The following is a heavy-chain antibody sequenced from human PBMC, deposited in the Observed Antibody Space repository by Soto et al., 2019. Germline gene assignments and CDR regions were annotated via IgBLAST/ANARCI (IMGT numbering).Heavy chain of an antibody. D-gene: IGHD5-12*01. CDR3: ATTGDGYNFDF. CDR1: GGTFSSYE. J-gene: IGHJ4*02. V-gene: IGHV1-69*01. CDR2: VIPIFGTT. Sequence: QMQLVQSGAEVKKPGSSVKVSCKSSGGTFSSYEVNWVRQAPGQGLEWVGGVIPIFGTTKYAPKFQGRIAISEDQSTTMSYIELSSLRSEDTAVYFCATTGDGYNFDFWGQGTTVTVSS.